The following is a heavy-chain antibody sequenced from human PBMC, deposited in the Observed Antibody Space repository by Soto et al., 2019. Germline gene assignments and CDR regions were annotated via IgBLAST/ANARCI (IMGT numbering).Heavy chain of an antibody. CDR3: AEDSPEITMIVVRDLDC. D-gene: IGHD3-22*01. Sequence: VQLLDSGGGLVQPGGSLRLSCAASGFTFSSYAMNWVRQAPGKGLEWVSAISGSGDRTFYADSVKGRFTISRDNSKNKLYLTMYRLRGEDTAVYYCAEDSPEITMIVVRDLDCWGQGTLVSVSS. CDR2: ISGSGDRT. J-gene: IGHJ4*02. CDR1: GFTFSSYA. V-gene: IGHV3-23*01.